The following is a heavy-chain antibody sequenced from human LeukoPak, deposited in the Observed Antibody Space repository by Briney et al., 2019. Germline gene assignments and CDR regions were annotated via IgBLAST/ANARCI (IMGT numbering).Heavy chain of an antibody. CDR3: ASTSSTFREPFDI. J-gene: IGHJ3*02. Sequence: GGSLRLSCAASGFTVSSNYMSWVRQAPGKGLEWVSVIYSGGSTYYADSVKGRFTISRDNSKNTLYLQMNSLRAEDTAVYYCASTSSTFREPFDIWGQGTMVTVSS. V-gene: IGHV3-53*01. CDR2: IYSGGST. D-gene: IGHD2-2*01. CDR1: GFTVSSNY.